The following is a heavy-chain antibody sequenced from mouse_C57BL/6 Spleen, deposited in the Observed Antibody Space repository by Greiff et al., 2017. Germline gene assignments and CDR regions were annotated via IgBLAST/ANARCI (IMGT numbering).Heavy chain of an antibody. CDR2: INPSSGYT. CDR3: ARSAGNYGYFDY. Sequence: VQVVESGAELSKPGASVKLSCKASGYTFTSYWMHWVKQRPGQGLEWIGYINPSSGYTKYNQKFKDKATLTADKSSSTAYMQLSSLTYEDSAVYYCARSAGNYGYFDYWGQGTTLTVSS. V-gene: IGHV1-7*01. J-gene: IGHJ2*01. D-gene: IGHD2-1*01. CDR1: GYTFTSYW.